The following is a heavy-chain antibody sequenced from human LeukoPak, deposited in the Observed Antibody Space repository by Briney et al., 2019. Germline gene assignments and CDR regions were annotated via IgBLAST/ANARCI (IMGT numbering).Heavy chain of an antibody. CDR1: GCSFTSYC. Sequence: GAAPKIFCYGAGCSFTSYCISWVRQMPREGVVWMGGIVHCDSNTNYSPSFQRRLTISADKSTITGYLQWSSLKASDTAMYYCARHCSSTSCYAHYYYGMDVWGQGTTVTVSS. D-gene: IGHD2-2*01. V-gene: IGHV5-10-1*01. CDR2: IVHCDSNT. J-gene: IGHJ6*02. CDR3: ARHCSSTSCYAHYYYGMDV.